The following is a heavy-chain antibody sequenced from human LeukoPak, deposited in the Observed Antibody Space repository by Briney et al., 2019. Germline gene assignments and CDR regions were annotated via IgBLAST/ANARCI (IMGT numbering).Heavy chain of an antibody. D-gene: IGHD6-13*01. CDR2: IYHSGST. CDR3: ARERQLVYFDY. CDR1: GGSISSGGYS. J-gene: IGHJ4*02. Sequence: SETLSLTCAVSGGSISSGGYSWSWIRQPPGKGLEWIGCIYHSGSTYYNPSLKSRVTISVDRSKNQFSLKLSSVTAADTAVYYCARERQLVYFDYWGQGTLVTVSS. V-gene: IGHV4-30-2*01.